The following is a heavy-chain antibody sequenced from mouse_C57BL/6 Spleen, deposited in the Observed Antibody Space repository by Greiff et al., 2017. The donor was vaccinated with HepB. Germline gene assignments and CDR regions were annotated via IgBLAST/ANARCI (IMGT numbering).Heavy chain of an antibody. CDR1: GFSFNTYA. V-gene: IGHV10-1*01. CDR3: VSQDGYYVGYYYAMDY. Sequence: EVKLVESGGGLVQPKGSLKLSCAASGFSFNTYAMNWVRQAPGKGLEWVARIRSKSNNYATYYADSVKDRFTISRDDSESMLYLQMNNLKTEDTAMYYCVSQDGYYVGYYYAMDYWGQGTSVTVSS. D-gene: IGHD2-3*01. CDR2: IRSKSNNYAT. J-gene: IGHJ4*01.